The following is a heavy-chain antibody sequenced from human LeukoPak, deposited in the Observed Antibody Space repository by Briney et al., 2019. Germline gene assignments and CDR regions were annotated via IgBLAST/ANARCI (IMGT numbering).Heavy chain of an antibody. CDR2: ISSGSSYI. CDR3: ARQGSSSWYYGMDV. J-gene: IGHJ6*02. CDR1: GFTFSSYS. Sequence: GSLRLSCAASGFTFSSYSMNWVRQAPGKGLEWVSCISSGSSYISYADSVKGRFTISRDNAKNSLYLQMNSLRAEDTAVYYCARQGSSSWYYGMDVWGQGTTVTVSS. V-gene: IGHV3-21*01. D-gene: IGHD6-13*01.